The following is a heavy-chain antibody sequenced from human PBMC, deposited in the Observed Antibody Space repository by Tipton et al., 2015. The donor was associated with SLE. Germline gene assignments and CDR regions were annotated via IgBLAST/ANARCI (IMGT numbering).Heavy chain of an antibody. Sequence: TLSLTCTVSGGSISSHYWSWIRQPPGKGLEWIGYIYYSGSTNYNPSLKSRVTISVDTSKNQFSLKLSSVTAADTAVYYCARGHFSFDYWGQGTLVTVSS. CDR2: IYYSGST. CDR1: GGSISSHY. J-gene: IGHJ4*02. CDR3: ARGHFSFDY. D-gene: IGHD2/OR15-2a*01. V-gene: IGHV4-59*11.